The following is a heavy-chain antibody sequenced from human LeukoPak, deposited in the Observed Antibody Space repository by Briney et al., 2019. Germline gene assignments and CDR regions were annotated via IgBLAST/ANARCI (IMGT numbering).Heavy chain of an antibody. CDR1: GFTFSDYY. Sequence: GGSLRLSCAASGFTFSDYYMSWIRQAPGKGLEWVSYISSSGSTIYYADSVKGRFTISRDNAKNSLYLQMNSLRAEDTAVYYCATIYDILTEYYFDYWGQGTLVTVSS. D-gene: IGHD3-9*01. J-gene: IGHJ4*02. V-gene: IGHV3-11*01. CDR2: ISSSGSTI. CDR3: ATIYDILTEYYFDY.